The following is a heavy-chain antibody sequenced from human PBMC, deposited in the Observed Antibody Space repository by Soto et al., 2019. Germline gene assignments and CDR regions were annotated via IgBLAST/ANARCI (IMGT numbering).Heavy chain of an antibody. J-gene: IGHJ3*02. D-gene: IGHD4-4*01. CDR3: ARDDYSNEYDAFDI. CDR2: IYSGGST. Sequence: EVQLVESGGGLVQPGGSLRLSCAASGFTVSSNYMSWVRQAPGKGLEWVSVIYSGGSTYYADSVKGRFTISRDNSKNTLYLQMNSLRAEDTAVYSCARDDYSNEYDAFDIWGQGTMVTVSS. V-gene: IGHV3-66*01. CDR1: GFTVSSNY.